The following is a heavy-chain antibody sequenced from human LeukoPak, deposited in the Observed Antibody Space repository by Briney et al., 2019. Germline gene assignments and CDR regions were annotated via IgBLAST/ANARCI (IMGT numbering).Heavy chain of an antibody. V-gene: IGHV3-23*01. CDR3: AKDGGISTGDDH. J-gene: IGHJ4*02. CDR2: ITGSGGIT. CDR1: RYTFSKYT. D-gene: IGHD1-14*01. Sequence: PGGSLRLSRASSRYTFSKYTMRWVRDAPGKRLEWVSGITGSGGITHYADSGKGRFSSSRDNSKNTLYLQMNSLRAEDTAVCYCAKDGGISTGDDHWGQGTLVTVSS.